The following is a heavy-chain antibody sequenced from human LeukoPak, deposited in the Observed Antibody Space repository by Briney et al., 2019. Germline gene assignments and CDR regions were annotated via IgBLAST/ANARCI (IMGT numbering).Heavy chain of an antibody. D-gene: IGHD3-22*01. V-gene: IGHV3-48*03. Sequence: GGSLRLSCAASGFTFSSYAMSWVRQAPGKGLEWVSYISSSGSSIYYADSVKGRFTTSRDNAKKSLYLQMHSLRAEDTAVYYCARDSHKFDSSGYYPDAFDIWGQGTMVTVSS. CDR2: ISSSGSSI. CDR3: ARDSHKFDSSGYYPDAFDI. J-gene: IGHJ3*02. CDR1: GFTFSSYA.